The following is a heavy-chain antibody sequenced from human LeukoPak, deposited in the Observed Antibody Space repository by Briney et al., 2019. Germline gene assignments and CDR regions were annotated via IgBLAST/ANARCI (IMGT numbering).Heavy chain of an antibody. CDR3: AREVPSGWFGEPKPYFDY. J-gene: IGHJ4*02. Sequence: PGGSLRLSCAASGFTFSSYEMNWVRQAPGKGLEWVSYISSSGSTIYYADSVKGRFTISRGNAKNSLYLQMNSLRAEDTAVYYCAREVPSGWFGEPKPYFDYWGQGTLVTVSS. D-gene: IGHD3-10*01. CDR2: ISSSGSTI. CDR1: GFTFSSYE. V-gene: IGHV3-48*03.